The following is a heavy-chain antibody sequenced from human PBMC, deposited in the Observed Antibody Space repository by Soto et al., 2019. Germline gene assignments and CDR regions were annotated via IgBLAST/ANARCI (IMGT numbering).Heavy chain of an antibody. J-gene: IGHJ3*02. D-gene: IGHD3-22*01. CDR3: AQEVNYDLNHDAFDI. CDR2: ISGGGGNT. CDR1: GFTFSSYA. Sequence: EVQLLESGGGLVQPGGSLRLSCAASGFTFSSYAMSWVRQAPGKGLECVSTISGGGGNTYYADSVKGRFTSSRDNSKNSLYLHMNSLRAEDTAVYYCAQEVNYDLNHDAFDIWGQGTMVTVSS. V-gene: IGHV3-23*01.